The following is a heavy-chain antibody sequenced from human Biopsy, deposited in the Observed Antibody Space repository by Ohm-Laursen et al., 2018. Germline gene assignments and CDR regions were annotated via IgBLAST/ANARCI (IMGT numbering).Heavy chain of an antibody. CDR3: GNEVRGRDY. D-gene: IGHD2-15*01. CDR1: GKTFSDYQ. CDR2: INQAGTT. V-gene: IGHV4-34*08. Sequence: GTLSLTCAVFGKTFSDYQWSWIRQPPGKGLEWIGQINQAGTTNYNPSLKSRVSISADASKYEFSLRLTSATAADTAVYLCGNEVRGRDYWGLGAQVTVSS. J-gene: IGHJ4*02.